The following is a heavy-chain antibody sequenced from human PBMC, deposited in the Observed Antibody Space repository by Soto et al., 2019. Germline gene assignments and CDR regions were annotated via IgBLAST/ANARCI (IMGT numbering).Heavy chain of an antibody. CDR3: ARGSGYESPPHFDY. Sequence: SETLSLTCTVSGGSISSSSYYWGWIRQPPGKGLEWIGSIYYSGSTYYNPSLKSRVTISVDTSKNQFSLKLSSVTAADTAVYYCARGSGYESPPHFDYWGQGTLVTVSS. J-gene: IGHJ4*02. CDR1: GGSISSSSYY. D-gene: IGHD5-12*01. CDR2: IYYSGST. V-gene: IGHV4-39*07.